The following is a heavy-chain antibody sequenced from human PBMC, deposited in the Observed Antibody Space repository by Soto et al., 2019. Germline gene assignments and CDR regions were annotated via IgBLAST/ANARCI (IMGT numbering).Heavy chain of an antibody. Sequence: KGLKWVAVISYDGSNKYYADSVNGRFTISRDNSKNTLYLQMNSLRAEDTAVYYCSFFFFQAEDGIRDVRSVSAFLLNRSSDL. CDR2: ISYDGSNK. V-gene: IGHV3-30-3*01. J-gene: IGHJ2*01. CDR3: SFFFFQAEDGIRDVRSVSAFLLNRSSDL. D-gene: IGHD3-10*02.